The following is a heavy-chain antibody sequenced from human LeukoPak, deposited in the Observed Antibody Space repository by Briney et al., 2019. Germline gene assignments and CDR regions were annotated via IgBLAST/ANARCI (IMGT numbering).Heavy chain of an antibody. J-gene: IGHJ4*02. D-gene: IGHD6-13*01. Sequence: GGSLRLSCTASGFIFNDFWMSWVRQAPGEGLEWVANIRQDGAAKNYVDSVKGRFTISRGNAKKSLYLQMNSLRAEDTAVYYCAPPPIAATGNWGQGTLVTVSS. CDR1: GFIFNDFW. CDR3: APPPIAATGN. CDR2: IRQDGAAK. V-gene: IGHV3-7*01.